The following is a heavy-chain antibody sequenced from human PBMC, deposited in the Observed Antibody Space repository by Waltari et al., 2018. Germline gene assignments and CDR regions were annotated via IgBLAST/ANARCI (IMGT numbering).Heavy chain of an antibody. V-gene: IGHV3-30*18. J-gene: IGHJ4*02. D-gene: IGHD6-19*01. CDR3: AKDLDMAVPSAFDY. Sequence: QVQLVESGGGVVQPGRSLRLSCAASGFTFRSYGMHWVRQAPGKGLEWVAVISYDGSNKNYADSVKGRFTISRDNSKNTLYLQMNSLIVEDTAVYYCAKDLDMAVPSAFDYWGQGTLVTVSS. CDR1: GFTFRSYG. CDR2: ISYDGSNK.